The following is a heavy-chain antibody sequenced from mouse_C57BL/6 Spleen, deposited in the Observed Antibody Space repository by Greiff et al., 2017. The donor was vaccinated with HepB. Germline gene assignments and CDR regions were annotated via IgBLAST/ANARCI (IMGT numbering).Heavy chain of an antibody. Sequence: QVQLQQSGAELVKPGASVKLSCKASGYTFTSYWMQWVKQRPGQGLEWIGEIDPSDSYTNYNQKFKGKATLTVDKSSSTAYMQLSSLTSDDSAVYNCARTAWFAYWGQGTLVTVSA. J-gene: IGHJ3*01. CDR1: GYTFTSYW. CDR3: ARTAWFAY. CDR2: IDPSDSYT. V-gene: IGHV1-50*01.